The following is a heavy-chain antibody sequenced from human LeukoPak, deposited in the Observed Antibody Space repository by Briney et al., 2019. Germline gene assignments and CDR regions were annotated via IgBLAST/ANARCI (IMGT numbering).Heavy chain of an antibody. D-gene: IGHD6-13*01. Sequence: SETLSLTCTVSGGSVSSGSYYWSWIRQPPGKGLEWIGYIFYSGRTNYNPSLKSRVTISVDTSKNQFSLKLSSVTAADTAVYYCARGRVAAAGPFDYWGQGTLVTVSS. V-gene: IGHV4-61*01. CDR1: GGSVSSGSYY. J-gene: IGHJ4*02. CDR2: IFYSGRT. CDR3: ARGRVAAAGPFDY.